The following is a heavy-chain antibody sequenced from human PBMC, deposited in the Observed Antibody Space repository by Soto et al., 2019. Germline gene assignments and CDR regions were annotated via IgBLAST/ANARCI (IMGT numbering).Heavy chain of an antibody. CDR3: ARGRTVATFYYYYGMDV. CDR1: GGSFSGCY. J-gene: IGHJ6*02. D-gene: IGHD5-12*01. V-gene: IGHV4-34*01. CDR2: INHSGST. Sequence: QVQLQQWGAGLLKPSETLSLTCAVYGGSFSGCYWSWIRQPPGKGLEWIGEINHSGSTNYNPSLKSRVTISVDTSKNQFSLKLSSVTAADTAVYYCARGRTVATFYYYYGMDVWGQGTTVTVSS.